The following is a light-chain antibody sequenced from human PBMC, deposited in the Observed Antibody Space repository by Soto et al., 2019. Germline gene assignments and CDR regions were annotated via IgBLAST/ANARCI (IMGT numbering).Light chain of an antibody. CDR1: SSDVPAYHF. V-gene: IGLV2-11*01. Sequence: SALPQPRSVSGFLAQSVTIFCTGTSSDVPAYHFVSWYQQNPGKAPTLIIFDVIKRPSGVPVRLSGSHSGNTASLTISGLQSDDEADYHCSSYGRSHTYEVFGEGTK. J-gene: IGLJ2*01. CDR2: DVI. CDR3: SSYGRSHTYEV.